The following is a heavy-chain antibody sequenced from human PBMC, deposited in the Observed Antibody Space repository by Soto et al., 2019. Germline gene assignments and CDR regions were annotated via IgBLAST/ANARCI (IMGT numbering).Heavy chain of an antibody. V-gene: IGHV1-18*01. CDR3: ARGGQWDFLXDY. CDR1: GYTFTRYY. D-gene: IGHD1-26*01. J-gene: IGHJ4*02. CDR2: VSAYNGNT. Sequence: ASVKVSCKASGYTFTRYYINWVRQAPGQGLEWMGWVSAYNGNTHYEQKLQGRVTLTTDTSTSTAYMELRSLRSDDTAVYFCARGGQWDFLXDYWGQGTLVTVSS.